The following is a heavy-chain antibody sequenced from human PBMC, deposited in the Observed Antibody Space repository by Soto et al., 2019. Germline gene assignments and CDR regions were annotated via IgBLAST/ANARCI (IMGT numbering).Heavy chain of an antibody. CDR3: ARGGYCSSTSCYAVSPGHFDY. J-gene: IGHJ4*02. CDR2: INHSGST. V-gene: IGHV4-34*01. Sequence: QVQLQQWGAGLLKPSETLSLTCAVYGGSFSGYYWSWIRQPPGKGLEWIGEINHSGSTNYNPSLKRPVPISVDTSKNQFSLKLSSVPAADTAGYYCARGGYCSSTSCYAVSPGHFDYWGQGTLVTVSS. D-gene: IGHD2-2*01. CDR1: GGSFSGYY.